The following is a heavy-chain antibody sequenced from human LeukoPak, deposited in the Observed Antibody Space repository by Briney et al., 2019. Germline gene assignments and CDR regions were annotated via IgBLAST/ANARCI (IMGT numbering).Heavy chain of an antibody. CDR3: ANHAIMTTVVTPRYYYYMDV. CDR2: ISGSGGST. J-gene: IGHJ6*03. CDR1: GFTFSSYA. D-gene: IGHD4-23*01. V-gene: IGHV3-23*01. Sequence: RPGGSLRLSCAASGFTFSSYAMSWVRQAPGKGLEWVSAISGSGGSTYYADSVKGRFTISRDNSKNTLYLQMNSLRAEDTAVYYCANHAIMTTVVTPRYYYYMDVWGKGTTVTVSS.